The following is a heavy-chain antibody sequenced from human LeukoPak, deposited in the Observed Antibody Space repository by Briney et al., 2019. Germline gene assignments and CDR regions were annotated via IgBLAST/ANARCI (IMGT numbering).Heavy chain of an antibody. V-gene: IGHV3-21*01. CDR1: GFTFSSYS. CDR3: AKGSHAYYYYYMDV. J-gene: IGHJ6*03. Sequence: GSLRLSCAASGFTFSSYSMNWVCQAPGKGLEWVSSISSSSSYIYYADSVKGRFTISRDNAKNSLYLQMNSLRAEDTAVYYCAKGSHAYYYYYMDVWGKGTTVNVSS. CDR2: ISSSSSYI.